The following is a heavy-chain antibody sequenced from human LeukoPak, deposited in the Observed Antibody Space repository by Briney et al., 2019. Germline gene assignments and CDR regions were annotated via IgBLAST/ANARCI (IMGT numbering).Heavy chain of an antibody. J-gene: IGHJ4*02. CDR2: ISSSSSYI. V-gene: IGHV3-21*01. CDR3: ARDQRDYGDYSFDY. Sequence: GGSLRLSCAASGFTFSSYSMNWVRQAPGKGLEWVSSISSSSSYIYYADSVKGRFTISRDNAKNSLYLQMNSLRAEDTAVYYCARDQRDYGDYSFDYWGQGTLVTVSS. D-gene: IGHD4-17*01. CDR1: GFTFSSYS.